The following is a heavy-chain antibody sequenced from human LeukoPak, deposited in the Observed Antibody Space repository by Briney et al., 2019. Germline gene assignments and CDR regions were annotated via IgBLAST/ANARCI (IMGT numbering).Heavy chain of an antibody. CDR3: ARVQGRYCSGGSCYPALGY. J-gene: IGHJ4*02. Sequence: GASVKVSCKASGYTFTSYYMHWVRQAPGQGLEWMGIINPSGGSTSYAQKFQGRVTMTRDTSTSTVYMELSSLRSEDTAVYYCARVQGRYCSGGSCYPALGYWGQGTLVTVSS. CDR2: INPSGGST. CDR1: GYTFTSYY. V-gene: IGHV1-46*01. D-gene: IGHD2-15*01.